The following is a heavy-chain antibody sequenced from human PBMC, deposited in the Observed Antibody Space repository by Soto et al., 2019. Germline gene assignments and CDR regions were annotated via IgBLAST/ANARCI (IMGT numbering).Heavy chain of an antibody. D-gene: IGHD3-10*01. CDR2: ISSSCSTI. CDR3: ARVPHRGLGY. Sequence: SLILSCAASGFTFSSYEMNWVRQAPGKGLEWVSYISSSCSTIYYADSVKGRFTISRDNAKNSLYLQMNSLRAEDTAVYYCARVPHRGLGYWGQGTLVTVSS. CDR1: GFTFSSYE. J-gene: IGHJ4*02. V-gene: IGHV3-48*03.